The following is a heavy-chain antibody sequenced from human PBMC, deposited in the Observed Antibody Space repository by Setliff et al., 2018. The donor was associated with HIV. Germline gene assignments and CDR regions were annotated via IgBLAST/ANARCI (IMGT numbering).Heavy chain of an antibody. CDR2: SGNGGII. Sequence: GGSLRLSCVGSGFTFNGYAFSWVRQAPGKGLEWVSTSGNGGIIVYTDSVKGRFTMSRDNSKNTLFLVLTSLRPEDTAVYYCAKQVSGYFDYWGQGALVTVSS. CDR1: GFTFNGYA. D-gene: IGHD3-10*01. CDR3: AKQVSGYFDY. V-gene: IGHV3-23*01. J-gene: IGHJ4*02.